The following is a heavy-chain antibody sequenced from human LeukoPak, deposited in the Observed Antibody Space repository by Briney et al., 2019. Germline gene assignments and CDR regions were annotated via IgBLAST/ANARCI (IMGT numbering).Heavy chain of an antibody. CDR1: GFTFSSYA. V-gene: IGHV3-23*01. Sequence: GGSLRLSCAASGFTFSSYAMSWVRQATGKGLEWVSAISGSGGSTYYADSVKGRFTISRDNSKNTLYLQMNSLRAEDTAVYYCANSAMVTVGYAEYFQHWGQGTLVTVSS. J-gene: IGHJ1*01. D-gene: IGHD5-18*01. CDR2: ISGSGGST. CDR3: ANSAMVTVGYAEYFQH.